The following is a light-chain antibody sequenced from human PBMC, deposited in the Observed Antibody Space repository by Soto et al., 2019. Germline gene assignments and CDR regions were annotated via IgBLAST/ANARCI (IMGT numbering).Light chain of an antibody. J-gene: IGKJ1*01. CDR3: MQALQIPHT. V-gene: IGKV2-28*01. CDR2: LGS. Sequence: DIVMTQSPLSLPATPGEPASISCRSSQSLLHSNGYNYLDWYLQKPGQSPQLLIYLGSNRASGVPDRFSGSGSGTDFTLKISRVEAEDVGVYYCMQALQIPHTFGQGTKVEIK. CDR1: QSLLHSNGYNY.